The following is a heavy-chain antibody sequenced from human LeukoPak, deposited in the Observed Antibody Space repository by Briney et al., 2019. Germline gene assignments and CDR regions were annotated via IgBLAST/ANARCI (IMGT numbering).Heavy chain of an antibody. CDR1: GGSISSYY. V-gene: IGHV4-59*01. CDR2: IYYSGST. J-gene: IGHJ6*03. Sequence: SETLSLTCTVSGGSISSYYWSWIRQPPGKGLEWIGYIYYSGSTNYNPSLKSRVTISVDTSKNQFSLKLSSVTAADTAVYYCARGYCSSTSCRYYYYYYRDVWGKGTTVTISS. CDR3: ARGYCSSTSCRYYYYYYRDV. D-gene: IGHD2-2*01.